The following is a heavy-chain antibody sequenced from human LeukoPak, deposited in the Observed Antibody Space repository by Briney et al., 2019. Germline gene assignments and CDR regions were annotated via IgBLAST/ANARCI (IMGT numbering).Heavy chain of an antibody. CDR1: GFSLSTSGVA. CDR2: IYWDDDK. Sequence: SGPTLVNPTQTLTLTCTFSGFSLSTSGVAVGWIRQPPGKALEWLALIYWDDDKRYSPSLKSRLTITKDTSKNQVVLTMTNMDPVDTATYYCAHSGYDYVWGSYHSMDTFVYWGQGTLVTVSS. V-gene: IGHV2-5*02. J-gene: IGHJ4*02. D-gene: IGHD3-16*02. CDR3: AHSGYDYVWGSYHSMDTFVY.